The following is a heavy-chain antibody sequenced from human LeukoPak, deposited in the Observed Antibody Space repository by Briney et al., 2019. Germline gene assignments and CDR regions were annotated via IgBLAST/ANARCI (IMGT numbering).Heavy chain of an antibody. Sequence: GGSLRLSCAASGFTFRNYYMSWIRQAPGKGLVWVSYISSSGDTIYYADSVKGRFTISRDNAKNSLYLQMNSLRAEDTAVYYCARDGCSSTSCYADYWGQGTLVTVSS. J-gene: IGHJ4*02. CDR1: GFTFRNYY. V-gene: IGHV3-11*04. D-gene: IGHD2-2*01. CDR3: ARDGCSSTSCYADY. CDR2: ISSSGDTI.